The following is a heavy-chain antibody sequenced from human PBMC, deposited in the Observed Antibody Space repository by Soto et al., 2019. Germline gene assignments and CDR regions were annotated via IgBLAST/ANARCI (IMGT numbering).Heavy chain of an antibody. V-gene: IGHV1-8*01. Sequence: QVQLVQSGAEVKKPGASVKVSCKASGYTFTSYDINWVRQATGQGLEWMGWMNPNSGNTGYAQKFQGRVTMTRNTSVXTAYMELSSLRSEDTAVYYCARLYSSSWPYQGLDVWGQGTTVTVSS. CDR3: ARLYSSSWPYQGLDV. CDR1: GYTFTSYD. D-gene: IGHD6-13*01. J-gene: IGHJ6*02. CDR2: MNPNSGNT.